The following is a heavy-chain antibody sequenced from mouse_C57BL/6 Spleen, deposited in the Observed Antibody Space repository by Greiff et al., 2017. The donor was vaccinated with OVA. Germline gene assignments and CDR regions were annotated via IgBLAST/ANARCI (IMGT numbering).Heavy chain of an antibody. J-gene: IGHJ4*01. Sequence: EVQGVESGEGLVKPGGSLKLSCAASGFTFSSYAMSWVRQTPEKRLEWVAYISSGGDYIYYADTVKGRFTISRDNARNTLYLQMSSLKSEDTAMYYCTRELQDYAMDYWGQGTSVTVSS. CDR1: GFTFSSYA. V-gene: IGHV5-9-1*02. CDR2: ISSGGDYI. D-gene: IGHD1-1*01. CDR3: TRELQDYAMDY.